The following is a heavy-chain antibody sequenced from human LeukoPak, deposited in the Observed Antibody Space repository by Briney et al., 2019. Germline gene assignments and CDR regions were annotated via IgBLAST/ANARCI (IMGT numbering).Heavy chain of an antibody. CDR1: GESFSGYY. Sequence: PSETLSLTCAVYGESFSGYYWSWIRQPPGKGLEWIGEINHSGSTNYNPSLKSRVTISVDTSKNQFSLKLSSVTAADTAVYYCARNSRTYGDYDFWGQGTLVTVSS. D-gene: IGHD4-17*01. CDR2: INHSGST. J-gene: IGHJ4*02. V-gene: IGHV4-34*01. CDR3: ARNSRTYGDYDF.